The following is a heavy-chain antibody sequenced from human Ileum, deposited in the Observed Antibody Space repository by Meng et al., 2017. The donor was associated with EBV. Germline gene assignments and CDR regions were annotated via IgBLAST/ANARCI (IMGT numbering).Heavy chain of an antibody. CDR1: GFTFTNAW. V-gene: IGHV3-15*01. Sequence: DVQLVDAGGGLVKPGGFIRLSCAAAGFTFTNAWMSWVRQAPGKGLEWVGRIRNKTNGGTADYAAPVKGRFSISRDDSKNTLHLQMNSLKIEDTAMYYCTTGKQWLVPWGQGTLVTVSS. J-gene: IGHJ5*02. CDR3: TTGKQWLVP. CDR2: IRNKTNGGTA. D-gene: IGHD6-19*01.